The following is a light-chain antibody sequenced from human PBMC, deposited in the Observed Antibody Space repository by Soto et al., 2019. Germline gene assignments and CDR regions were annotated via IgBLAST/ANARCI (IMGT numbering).Light chain of an antibody. V-gene: IGKV1-5*03. Sequence: IQMTQSPSTLSASVGDRVTITCRASQSISSWLAWYQQKPGKAPKLLIYKASSVESGVPPRFSGSGSGTEFTLTISSLQPDDLATYSCQQYHGYPYTFGQGTKLEIK. CDR3: QQYHGYPYT. CDR2: KAS. CDR1: QSISSW. J-gene: IGKJ2*01.